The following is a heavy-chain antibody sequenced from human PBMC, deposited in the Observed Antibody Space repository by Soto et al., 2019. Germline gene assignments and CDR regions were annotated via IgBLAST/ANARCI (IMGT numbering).Heavy chain of an antibody. V-gene: IGHV3-30*04. Sequence: GGSLRLSCAASGFTFSRYAIHWVRQAPGKGLEWVAVISRDGSNKYNVDSVKGRFTISRDNSKNTLYLQMNSLRDEDSAVYYCARSRSGAVADSFDFWGQGTLVTVS. J-gene: IGHJ4*02. CDR3: ARSRSGAVADSFDF. CDR1: GFTFSRYA. D-gene: IGHD3-10*01. CDR2: ISRDGSNK.